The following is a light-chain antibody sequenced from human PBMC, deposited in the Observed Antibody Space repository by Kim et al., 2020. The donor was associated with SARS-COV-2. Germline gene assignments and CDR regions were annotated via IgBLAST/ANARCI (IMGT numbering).Light chain of an antibody. CDR3: QQYNKWPWT. CDR1: RSFRPS. J-gene: IGKJ1*01. V-gene: IGKV3-15*01. Sequence: VSPGERATLSWKASRSFRPSFAWYQQKPGQAPRLLIYGAYSRATGIPARFSGSGSGTEFTLPISSLQSEDFAVYNCQQYNKWPWTFGQGTKVDIK. CDR2: GAY.